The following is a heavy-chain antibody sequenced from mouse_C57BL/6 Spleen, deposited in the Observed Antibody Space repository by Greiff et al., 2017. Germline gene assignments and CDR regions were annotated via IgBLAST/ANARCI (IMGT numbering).Heavy chain of an antibody. CDR3: ARTEYDYDCWYFDV. J-gene: IGHJ1*03. Sequence: EVQLQQSGPELVKPGASVKISCKASGYTFTDYYMNWVKQSHGKSLEWIGDINPNNGGTSYNQKFKGKATLTVDKSSSTAYMELRSLTSEDSAVYYCARTEYDYDCWYFDVWGTGTTVTVSS. CDR1: GYTFTDYY. CDR2: INPNNGGT. D-gene: IGHD2-4*01. V-gene: IGHV1-26*01.